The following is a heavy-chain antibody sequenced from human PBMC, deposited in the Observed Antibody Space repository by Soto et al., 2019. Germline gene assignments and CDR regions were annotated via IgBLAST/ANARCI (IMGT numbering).Heavy chain of an antibody. D-gene: IGHD3-16*02. V-gene: IGHV3-15*01. Sequence: GGSLRLSCVASGFTFSKAWMSWVRQAPGKGLEWVGRIKSKTDGGTTDYAAPVKGRFTMSRDDSKHTLYLQMNSLQTEDTAVYYCTAGYYDDIWGTYRYIDYWGQGTLVTVSS. CDR3: TAGYYDDIWGTYRYIDY. CDR1: GFTFSKAW. CDR2: IKSKTDGGTT. J-gene: IGHJ4*02.